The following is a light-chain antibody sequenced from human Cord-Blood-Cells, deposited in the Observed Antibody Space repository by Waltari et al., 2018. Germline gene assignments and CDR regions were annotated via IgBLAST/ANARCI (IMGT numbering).Light chain of an antibody. CDR1: SPNIGAGYD. J-gene: IGLJ3*02. CDR2: GSS. V-gene: IGLV1-40*01. CDR3: QSYDSSLSGSV. Sequence: QSVLTPPPSVSGAPGQRVTLSCTGRSPNIGAGYDVHWYQQLPGTAPKPLIYGSSDRPAGVPDRFSGSKAGTSASLAITGLQAEDEADYYCQSYDSSLSGSVFGGGTKLTVL.